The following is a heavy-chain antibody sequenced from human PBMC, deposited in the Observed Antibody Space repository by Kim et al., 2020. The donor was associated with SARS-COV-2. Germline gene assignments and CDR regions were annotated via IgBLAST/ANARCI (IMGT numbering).Heavy chain of an antibody. D-gene: IGHD6-25*01. CDR1: GRSISSYY. Sequence: SETLSLTCTVSGRSISSYYLSWIRQPPGKGLEWIGSIYYSVSTNFNPSLKSRDTISLDTSKNQLPLMLTSVTVADTAVFYCARATGASSGSLLYYHFWG. CDR3: ARATGASSGSLLYYHF. V-gene: IGHV4-59*12. J-gene: IGHJ4*01. CDR2: IYYSVST.